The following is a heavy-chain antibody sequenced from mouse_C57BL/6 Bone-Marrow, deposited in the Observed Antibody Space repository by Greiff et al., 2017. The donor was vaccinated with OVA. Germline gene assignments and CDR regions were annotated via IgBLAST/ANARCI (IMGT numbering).Heavy chain of an antibody. Sequence: VQVVESGPGLVQPSQSLSITCTVSGFSLTSYGVHWVRQSPGKGLEWLGVIWSGGSTDYNAAFISRLSSSKDNSKSQVFCKMNSLQADDTAIYYCARLRFAYWGQGTLVTVSA. V-gene: IGHV2-2*01. J-gene: IGHJ3*01. CDR3: ARLRFAY. CDR1: GFSLTSYG. CDR2: IWSGGST.